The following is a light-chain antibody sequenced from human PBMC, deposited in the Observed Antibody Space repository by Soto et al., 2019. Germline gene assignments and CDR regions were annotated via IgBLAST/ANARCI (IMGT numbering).Light chain of an antibody. CDR2: NAS. J-gene: IGKJ5*01. Sequence: DIQMTQSPSTLSGSVGGRFTITCRASQTISSWLAWYQQKPGTAPKVLXYNASNLESGVPSRFSGSGSGTDFTLTISSLQPEDFESYYCQQSYSNPHTFGQGTRLEIK. CDR3: QQSYSNPHT. CDR1: QTISSW. V-gene: IGKV1-5*01.